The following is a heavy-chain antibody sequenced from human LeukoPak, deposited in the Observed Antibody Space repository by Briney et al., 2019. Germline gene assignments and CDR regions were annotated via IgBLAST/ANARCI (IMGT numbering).Heavy chain of an antibody. D-gene: IGHD6-13*01. J-gene: IGHJ6*02. Sequence: PSETLSLTCTVSGGSISSYYWSWIRQPPGKGLEWIGYIYYSGSTNYNPSLKSRVTISVDTSKNQFSPKLSSVTAADTAVYYCAREGGIAAAALGMDVWGQGTTVTVSS. CDR3: AREGGIAAAALGMDV. V-gene: IGHV4-59*01. CDR2: IYYSGST. CDR1: GGSISSYY.